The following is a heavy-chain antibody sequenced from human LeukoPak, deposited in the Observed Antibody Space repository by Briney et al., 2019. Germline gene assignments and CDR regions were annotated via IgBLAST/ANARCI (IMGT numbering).Heavy chain of an antibody. Sequence: ASVKVSCKASGYTFTSYGISWVRQAPGQGLEWMGWISAYNRNTNYAQNYQDRVTMTTDTSTSTVYMELKSPRSDDTAIYYCARDTDSYDYVWGTYRYFDYWGQGTLVTVSS. J-gene: IGHJ4*02. D-gene: IGHD3-16*02. CDR1: GYTFTSYG. CDR2: ISAYNRNT. CDR3: ARDTDSYDYVWGTYRYFDY. V-gene: IGHV1-18*01.